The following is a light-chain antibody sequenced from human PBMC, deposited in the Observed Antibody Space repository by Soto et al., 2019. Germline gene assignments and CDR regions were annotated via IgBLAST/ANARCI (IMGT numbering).Light chain of an antibody. CDR3: QHFNSWPLL. Sequence: EIVMTQSPAMLSVSPGERATLSCRASQNVNNRLAWYQQKAGQPPRLLIYGASTRATGIPARFSGSGSGTEFPLTISSLQSEDFAVYYCQHFNSWPLLFGQGTKVEIK. CDR1: QNVNNR. V-gene: IGKV3-15*01. CDR2: GAS. J-gene: IGKJ1*01.